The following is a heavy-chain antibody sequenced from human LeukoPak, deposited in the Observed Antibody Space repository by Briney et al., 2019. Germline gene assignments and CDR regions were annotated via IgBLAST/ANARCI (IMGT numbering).Heavy chain of an antibody. V-gene: IGHV3-23*01. Sequence: PGGSLRLSCAASGFTFSNLAMSWVRQAPGKGLEWVSTISATGGRTDYADSVKGRFTISRDNSKNTLSLQMNSLRAEDTAVYYCARGHSSTWYSYPFDYWGQGTLVTVSS. CDR1: GFTFSNLA. CDR3: ARGHSSTWYSYPFDY. J-gene: IGHJ4*02. D-gene: IGHD6-13*01. CDR2: ISATGGRT.